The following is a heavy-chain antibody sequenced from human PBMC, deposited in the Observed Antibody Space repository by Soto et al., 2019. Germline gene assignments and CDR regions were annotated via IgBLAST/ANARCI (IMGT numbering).Heavy chain of an antibody. D-gene: IGHD5-12*01. CDR2: IMPIFRTP. CDR3: ARDKDRLQLGGNYYYILDV. V-gene: IGHV1-69*12. J-gene: IGHJ6*02. Sequence: QVQLEQSGAEVKQPGSSVRVSCKASGGTFSNSAISWVRQAPGQGLEWMGGIMPIFRTPDYAQKFQGRVTITAEXXTRTAYMELHGLTSDDTAVYYCARDKDRLQLGGNYYYILDVWGQGTTVTVSS. CDR1: GGTFSNSA.